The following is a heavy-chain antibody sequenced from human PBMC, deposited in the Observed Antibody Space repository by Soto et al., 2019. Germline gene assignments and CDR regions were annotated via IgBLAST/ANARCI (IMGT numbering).Heavy chain of an antibody. CDR3: ARPPSV. V-gene: IGHV4-59*08. J-gene: IGHJ6*04. Sequence: SETLSLTCTVSGDSISGYYWSWIRQPPGKGLEWIGYIYNSETNYNPSLRSRLTISADTSKNQFSLELRSMTAADTAVYYCARPPSVWGKGTTVTVSS. CDR1: GDSISGYY. CDR2: IYNSET.